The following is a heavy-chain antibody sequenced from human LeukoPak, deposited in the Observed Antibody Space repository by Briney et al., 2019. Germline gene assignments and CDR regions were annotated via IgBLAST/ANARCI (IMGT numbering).Heavy chain of an antibody. J-gene: IGHJ4*02. CDR2: INPGGSSI. Sequence: LGESLKISCAASGFTFSSYWMHWVRQVPGKGLVWVARINPGGSSITYADSVKGRFTISRDNAKNTLYLQMDSLRAEDTGVYYCARSNQADDYWGQGTLVTVSS. D-gene: IGHD1-14*01. V-gene: IGHV3-74*01. CDR1: GFTFSSYW. CDR3: ARSNQADDY.